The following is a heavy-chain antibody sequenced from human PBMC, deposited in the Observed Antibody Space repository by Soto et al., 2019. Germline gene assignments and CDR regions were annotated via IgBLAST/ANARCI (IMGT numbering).Heavy chain of an antibody. D-gene: IGHD6-19*01. CDR1: GGSISSGDYY. CDR2: IYYSGST. Sequence: SETLSLTCTVSGGSISSGDYYWSWIRQPPGKGLEWIGYIYYSGSTYYNPSLKSRVTISVDTSKNQFSLKLSSVTAADTAVYYCARDEISSSGWYREYYRMDVWGQGTTVIVSS. J-gene: IGHJ6*02. CDR3: ARDEISSSGWYREYYRMDV. V-gene: IGHV4-30-4*01.